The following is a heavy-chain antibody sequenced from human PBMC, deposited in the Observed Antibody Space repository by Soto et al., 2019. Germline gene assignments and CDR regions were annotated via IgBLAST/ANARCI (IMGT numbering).Heavy chain of an antibody. V-gene: IGHV1-69*13. J-gene: IGHJ6*02. CDR2: IIPIFGTA. CDR3: ARMYYDFWSGYSPRANYYYYYVMDV. CDR1: GGTFSSYA. D-gene: IGHD3-3*01. Sequence: SVKVSCKASGGTFSSYAISWVRQAPGQGLEWMGGIIPIFGTANYAQKFQGRVTITADESTSTAYMELSSLRSEDTAVYYCARMYYDFWSGYSPRANYYYYYVMDVWGQGTTVTVSS.